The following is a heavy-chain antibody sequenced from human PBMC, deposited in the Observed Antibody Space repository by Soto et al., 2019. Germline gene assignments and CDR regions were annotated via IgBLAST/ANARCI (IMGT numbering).Heavy chain of an antibody. Sequence: QVQLVQSGAEVKKPGSSVKVSCKASGDTFSSYAISWVRQAPGQGLEWMGGIIPIFGTANYAQKFQGRVTITADESTSTAYMELSSLRSEDTAVYYCARDGRGYRSRAYPMDVWGQGTTVTVSS. V-gene: IGHV1-69*01. CDR1: GDTFSSYA. CDR2: IIPIFGTA. D-gene: IGHD5-18*01. J-gene: IGHJ6*02. CDR3: ARDGRGYRSRAYPMDV.